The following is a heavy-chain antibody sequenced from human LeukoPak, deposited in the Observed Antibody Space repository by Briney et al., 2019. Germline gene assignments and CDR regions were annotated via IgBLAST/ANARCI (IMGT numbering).Heavy chain of an antibody. V-gene: IGHV3-48*03. CDR3: ARDRPYGPLGY. CDR2: ISSSGSTI. CDR1: GFTFSSYE. D-gene: IGHD4-17*01. J-gene: IGHJ4*02. Sequence: GGSLRLSYAASGFTFSSYEMNWVRQAPGKGLEWVSYISSSGSTIYYADSVKGRFTISRDNAKNSLYLQMNSLRAGDTAVYYCARDRPYGPLGYWGQGTLVTVSS.